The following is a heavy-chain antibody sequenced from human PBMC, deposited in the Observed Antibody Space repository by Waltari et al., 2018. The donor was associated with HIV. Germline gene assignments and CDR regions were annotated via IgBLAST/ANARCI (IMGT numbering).Heavy chain of an antibody. V-gene: IGHV3-7*01. J-gene: IGHJ4*02. CDR2: IKEEGSEI. CDR3: AKYGNSTTVVIPFDY. CDR1: GFTFSSYW. Sequence: EVQLVESGGGLVQPGGSLRLSCAASGFTFSSYWMSWVRQAPGKGLERVANIKEEGSEIYYVYSVKGRFTIARDNAKNSLYLQMNNLRAEDTAVYYCAKYGNSTTVVIPFDYWGQGTLVTVSS. D-gene: IGHD4-17*01.